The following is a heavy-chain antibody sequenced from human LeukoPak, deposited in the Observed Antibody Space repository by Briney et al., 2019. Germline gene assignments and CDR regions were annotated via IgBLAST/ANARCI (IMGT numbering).Heavy chain of an antibody. D-gene: IGHD3-10*01. CDR2: IYYSGST. Sequence: SETLSLTCTVSGDSISSSSHYWGWIRQPPGKGPEWIGSIYYSGSTYYNPSLKSRVTIPVDTSKNQFSLKLSSVTAADTAVYFCARHRGYYGSGSKLDCWGQGTLVTVSS. J-gene: IGHJ4*02. CDR1: GDSISSSSHY. V-gene: IGHV4-39*01. CDR3: ARHRGYYGSGSKLDC.